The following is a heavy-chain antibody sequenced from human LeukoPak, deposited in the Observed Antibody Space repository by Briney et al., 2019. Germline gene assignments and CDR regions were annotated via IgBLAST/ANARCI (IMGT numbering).Heavy chain of an antibody. V-gene: IGHV4-61*02. D-gene: IGHD3-22*01. Sequence: SETLSLTCTVSGGSITSGSYYWNWIRQPAGKGLEWIGRINTSGYTNYNPSLKSRVTISVDTSKNQFSLKLNSVTAADTAVYYCARDHSGYFPAFDYWGQGALVIASS. CDR3: ARDHSGYFPAFDY. CDR1: GGSITSGSYY. J-gene: IGHJ4*02. CDR2: INTSGYT.